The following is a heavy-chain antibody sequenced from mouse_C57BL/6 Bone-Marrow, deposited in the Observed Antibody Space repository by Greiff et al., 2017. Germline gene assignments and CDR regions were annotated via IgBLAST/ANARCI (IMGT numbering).Heavy chain of an antibody. V-gene: IGHV1-75*01. CDR2: LCPGSGST. J-gene: IGHJ4*01. CDR1: GYTFPDYY. CDR3: ARPGVGYIRYYAMDY. D-gene: IGHD2-2*01. Sequence: VPLKESGPELVKPGASVKISCKASGYTFPDYYINWVKQRPGPGLEWIGWLCPGSGSTYYHEKFKGKAVLTVDKSSSTAYMLISSLTSEDAAVYCCARPGVGYIRYYAMDYWGQGTSVTGSS.